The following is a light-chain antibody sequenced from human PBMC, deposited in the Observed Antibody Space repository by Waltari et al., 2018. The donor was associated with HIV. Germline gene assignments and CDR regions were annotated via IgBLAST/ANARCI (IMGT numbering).Light chain of an antibody. V-gene: IGLV2-8*01. Sequence: QSALTQPPSASGSPGQPVTIACTGPSSAVGGYNYVSWYQQYPGKAPKLMIYEVTKRPSGVPDRFSGSKSGNTASLTVSGLQAEDEADYYCSSYAGSNNYVVFGGGTRLTVL. CDR3: SSYAGSNNYVV. CDR2: EVT. J-gene: IGLJ2*01. CDR1: SSAVGGYNY.